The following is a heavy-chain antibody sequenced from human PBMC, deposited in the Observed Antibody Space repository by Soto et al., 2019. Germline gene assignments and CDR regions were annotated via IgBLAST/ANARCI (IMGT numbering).Heavy chain of an antibody. J-gene: IGHJ6*02. D-gene: IGHD3-16*01. CDR3: AKDNYDWWSVDANYYYGMDG. CDR1: GFTFSSYA. Sequence: GGSLRLSCAASGFTFSSYAMSWVRQAPGKGLEWVSAISGSGGSTYYADSVKGRFTISRDNSKNMLYLQMNSLRAEDTAVYYCAKDNYDWWSVDANYYYGMDGSAQRTTVPVAS. CDR2: ISGSGGST. V-gene: IGHV3-23*01.